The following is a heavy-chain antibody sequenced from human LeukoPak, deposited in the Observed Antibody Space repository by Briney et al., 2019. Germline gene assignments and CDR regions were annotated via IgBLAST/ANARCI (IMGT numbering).Heavy chain of an antibody. CDR2: ISHTAST. V-gene: IGHV4-59*11. Sequence: ASETLSLTCTVSGGSMSHHWSWIRQSPGKGLEWIGYISHTASTNYNPSLKSRVTLSIDTSKSQLSFQLTSVTAADTAVYYCAREKSPERKAWLQLGAFDVWGQGTVVIVSS. J-gene: IGHJ3*01. CDR1: GGSMSHH. CDR3: AREKSPERKAWLQLGAFDV. D-gene: IGHD5-24*01.